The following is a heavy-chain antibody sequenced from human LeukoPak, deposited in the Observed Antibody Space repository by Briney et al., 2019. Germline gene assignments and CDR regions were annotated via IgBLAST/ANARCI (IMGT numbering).Heavy chain of an antibody. CDR1: GYTFTGYY. Sequence: GASVKASCKASGYTFTGYYMHWVRQAPGQGLEWMGWINPNSGGTNYAQKFQGRVTMTRDTSTSTVYMELSSLRSEDTAMYYCARGGTNDFWKDSWGQGTLVTVSS. CDR3: ARGGTNDFWKDS. D-gene: IGHD3/OR15-3a*01. V-gene: IGHV1-2*02. J-gene: IGHJ4*02. CDR2: INPNSGGT.